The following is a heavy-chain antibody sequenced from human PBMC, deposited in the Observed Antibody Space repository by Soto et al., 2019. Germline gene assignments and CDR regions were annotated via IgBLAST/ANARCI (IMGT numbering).Heavy chain of an antibody. CDR2: IYYSGST. J-gene: IGHJ6*02. D-gene: IGHD6-13*01. V-gene: IGHV4-59*01. Sequence: PSETLSLTCTVSGGSICSYYWSWIRQPPGKGLEWIGYIYYSGSTNYNPSLKSRVTISVDTSKNQFSLKLSSVTAADTAVYYCASSNIAAAGFYYYGMDVWGRGTTVTVSS. CDR3: ASSNIAAAGFYYYGMDV. CDR1: GGSICSYY.